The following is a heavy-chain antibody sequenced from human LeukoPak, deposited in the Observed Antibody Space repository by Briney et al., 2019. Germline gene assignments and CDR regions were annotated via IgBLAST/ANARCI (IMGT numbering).Heavy chain of an antibody. V-gene: IGHV1-69*05. Sequence: GSSLKVSCKASGGTFISYAISWVRQAPGQGLEWMGRIIPIFGTANYAQKFQGRVTITTDESTSTAYMELSSLRSEDTAVYYCARVFARSGEISGSYYFYWGQGTLVTVSS. CDR2: IIPIFGTA. CDR3: ARVFARSGEISGSYYFY. J-gene: IGHJ4*02. D-gene: IGHD1-26*01. CDR1: GGTFISYA.